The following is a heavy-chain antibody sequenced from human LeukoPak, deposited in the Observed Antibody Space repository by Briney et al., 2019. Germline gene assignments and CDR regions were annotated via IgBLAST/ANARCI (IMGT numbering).Heavy chain of an antibody. J-gene: IGHJ4*02. V-gene: IGHV1-46*01. CDR1: GYTFTGYN. Sequence: ASVKVSYKASGYTFTGYNMHWVRQAPGQGLEWMGIINPSGGTTTYAQKFQGRVTMTRDASTSTVYMELSSLRSEDTGVYYCAREAAAGFDYWGQGTLVTVSS. CDR2: INPSGGTT. CDR3: AREAAAGFDY. D-gene: IGHD6-13*01.